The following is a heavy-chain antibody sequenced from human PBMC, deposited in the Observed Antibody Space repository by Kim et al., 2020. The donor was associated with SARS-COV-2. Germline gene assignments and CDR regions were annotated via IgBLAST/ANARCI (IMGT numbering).Heavy chain of an antibody. V-gene: IGHV3-30*04. CDR2: ISYDGSNK. CDR1: GFTFSSYA. CDR3: ARGGTLPLCSGCQSPDY. Sequence: GGSLRLSCAASGFTFSSYAMHWVRQAPGKGLEWVAVISYDGSNKYYVDSVKGRFTISRDNSKNTLYLQMNSLRAEDTAVYYCARGGTLPLCSGCQSPDYWGQGTLVTVSS. D-gene: IGHD6-19*01. J-gene: IGHJ4*02.